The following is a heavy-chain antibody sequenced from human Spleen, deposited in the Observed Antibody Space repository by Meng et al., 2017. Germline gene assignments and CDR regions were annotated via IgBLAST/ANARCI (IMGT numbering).Heavy chain of an antibody. CDR3: ARVRTRSAQGQQLVFDY. CDR1: GYTFTGYY. V-gene: IGHV1-2*06. Sequence: QVQLVQSGAEVKKPGASAKVSCKASGYTFTGYYMHWVRQAPGQGLEWMGRINPNSGGTNYVQKFQGRVTMTRDTSISTAYMELSRLRSDDTAVYYCARVRTRSAQGQQLVFDYWGQGTLVTVSS. CDR2: INPNSGGT. J-gene: IGHJ4*02. D-gene: IGHD6-13*01.